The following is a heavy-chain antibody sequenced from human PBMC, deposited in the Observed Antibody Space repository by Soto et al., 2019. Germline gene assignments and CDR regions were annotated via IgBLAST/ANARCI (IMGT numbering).Heavy chain of an antibody. J-gene: IGHJ5*02. CDR2: IYYSGST. V-gene: IGHV4-31*02. CDR1: GGNIRSGGYY. CDR3: ARVGGINWFDP. D-gene: IGHD3-16*01. Sequence: SETLSLTCTVSGGNIRSGGYYWSWIRQHPGKGLEWIGYIYYSGSTYYNPSLKSRVTISVDTSKNQFSLKLSSVTAADTAVYYCARVGGINWFDPWGQGTLVTVSS.